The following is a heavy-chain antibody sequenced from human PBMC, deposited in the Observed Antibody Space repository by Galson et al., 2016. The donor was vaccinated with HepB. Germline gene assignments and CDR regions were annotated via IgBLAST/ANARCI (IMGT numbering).Heavy chain of an antibody. V-gene: IGHV3-30*18. Sequence: SLRLSCAASGFTFGDFSMHWVRQAPGKGLEWMTNISPDEVYKFYAESVKGRFTVSRDNSKNMPYLEMTSLRPEDTAVYYCAKDRQRRHGGYAVFAADSWGRGTLVTVSS. J-gene: IGHJ4*02. CDR2: ISPDEVYK. CDR1: GFTFGDFS. CDR3: AKDRQRRHGGYAVFAADS. D-gene: IGHD5-12*01.